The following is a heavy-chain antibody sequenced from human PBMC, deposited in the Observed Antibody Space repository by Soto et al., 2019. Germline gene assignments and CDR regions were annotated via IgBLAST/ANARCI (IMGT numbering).Heavy chain of an antibody. CDR1: GYTFTGYY. CDR2: INPNSGGT. J-gene: IGHJ6*02. V-gene: IGHV1-2*02. Sequence: ASVKVSCKASGYTFTGYYMHLVRQAPGQGLEWMGWINPNSGGTNYAQKFQGRVTMTRDTSISTAYMELSRLRSDDTAVYYCARNQDVEDGMDVWGQGTKVTVSS. CDR3: ARNQDVEDGMDV.